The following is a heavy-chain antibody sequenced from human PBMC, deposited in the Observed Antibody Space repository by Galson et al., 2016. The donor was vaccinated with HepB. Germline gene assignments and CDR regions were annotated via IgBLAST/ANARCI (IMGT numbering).Heavy chain of an antibody. J-gene: IGHJ4*02. D-gene: IGHD1/OR15-1a*01. CDR3: ARAGSKSDFYFDY. CDR1: GFSLNTPKMR. V-gene: IGHV2-70*04. CDR2: IDWDEDT. Sequence: PALVKPTQTLTLTCSLSGFSLNTPKMRVNWLRQPPGKALEWLARIDWDEDTFYRTSLTTRLTVSTDTSKSQVVLTMTKMDPADTATYYCARAGSKSDFYFDYWGQGTLVSVSS.